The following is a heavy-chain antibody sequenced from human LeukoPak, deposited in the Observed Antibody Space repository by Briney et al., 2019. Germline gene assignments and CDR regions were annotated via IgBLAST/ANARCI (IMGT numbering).Heavy chain of an antibody. J-gene: IGHJ4*02. CDR2: IPSDGRDK. CDR3: TNHWGQFDY. V-gene: IGHV3-30*04. CDR1: GFTFSSYA. D-gene: IGHD3-16*01. Sequence: PGGSLRLSCAASGFTFSSYAMHWVRQAPGKGLEWLAVIPSDGRDKYHADSVKGRFTISRDNSKNTLYLHMNGLTPDDTAVYYCTNHWGQFDYWGQGALVIVSS.